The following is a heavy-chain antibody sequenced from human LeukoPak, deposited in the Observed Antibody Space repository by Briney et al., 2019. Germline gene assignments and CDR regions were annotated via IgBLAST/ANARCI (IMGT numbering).Heavy chain of an antibody. CDR2: IYTSGST. Sequence: SETLSLTCTVSGGSISSYYWSWIRQPAGKGLEWIGRIYTSGSTNYNPSLKSRVTMSVDTSKNQFSLKLSSVTAADTAAYYCARVDRTYYYYGMDVWGQGTTVTVSS. CDR3: ARVDRTYYYYGMDV. V-gene: IGHV4-4*07. CDR1: GGSISSYY. D-gene: IGHD2-2*03. J-gene: IGHJ6*02.